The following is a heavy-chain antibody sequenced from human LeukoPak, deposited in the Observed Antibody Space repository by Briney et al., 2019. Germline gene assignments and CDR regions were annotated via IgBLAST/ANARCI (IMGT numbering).Heavy chain of an antibody. CDR2: INPDTGDK. J-gene: IGHJ4*02. CDR3: ARTTSMTASGYDY. Sequence: ASVTVSCTSSVYTFTNYHINWVRQASGQGLEWMTWINPDTGDKGYARKFQDRVTITTDTSISTAYMELSSLSSEDTAVYFCARTTSMTASGYDYWGQGTLVTVSS. D-gene: IGHD2-21*02. V-gene: IGHV1-8*03. CDR1: VYTFTNYH.